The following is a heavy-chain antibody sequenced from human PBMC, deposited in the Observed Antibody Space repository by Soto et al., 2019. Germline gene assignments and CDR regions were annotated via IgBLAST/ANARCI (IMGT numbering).Heavy chain of an antibody. CDR3: AKASTYEYVWGSFRYYFNY. CDR2: ISYDGSNK. D-gene: IGHD3-16*02. V-gene: IGHV3-30*18. J-gene: IGHJ4*02. CDR1: GFTFSSYG. Sequence: QVQLVESGGGVVQPGRSLRLSCAASGFTFSSYGMHWVRQAPGKGLEWVAVISYDGSNKYYADSVKGRFTISRDNFKNTLYLQMNSLRAEDTAVYYCAKASTYEYVWGSFRYYFNYWGQGTLVTVSS.